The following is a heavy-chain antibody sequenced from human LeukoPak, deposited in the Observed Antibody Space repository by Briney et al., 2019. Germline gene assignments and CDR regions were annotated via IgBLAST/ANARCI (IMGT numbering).Heavy chain of an antibody. V-gene: IGHV3-23*01. CDR3: AKAPIAGAPRGYYFNY. Sequence: GGSLRLSCAASGFTFSSYAMSWVRQTPGRGLEWVSAISARGGSTYHADSVKGRLTISRDNSKNTLYVQMNNLRAEDTAVYYCAKAPIAGAPRGYYFNYWGQGALVTVSS. J-gene: IGHJ4*02. D-gene: IGHD1-26*01. CDR2: ISARGGST. CDR1: GFTFSSYA.